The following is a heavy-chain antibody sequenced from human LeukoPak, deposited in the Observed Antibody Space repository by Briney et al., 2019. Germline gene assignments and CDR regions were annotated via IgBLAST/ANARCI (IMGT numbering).Heavy chain of an antibody. V-gene: IGHV1-3*01. Sequence: GASVKVSCKASGYSFSSYVMHWVRQAPGQRLEWMGWINAGNGKAKYSQKNQGRVTLTTDTSTSTAYMELRSLRSDDTAVYYCAREGGRSYFDYWGQGTLVTVSS. J-gene: IGHJ4*02. D-gene: IGHD2-15*01. CDR2: INAGNGKA. CDR3: AREGGRSYFDY. CDR1: GYSFSSYV.